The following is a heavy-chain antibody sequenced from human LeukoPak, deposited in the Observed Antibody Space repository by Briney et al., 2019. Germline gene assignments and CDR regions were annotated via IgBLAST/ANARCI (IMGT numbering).Heavy chain of an antibody. CDR1: GYTFTSYG. CDR3: ARGEDNGDDFDY. CDR2: ISPRGGT. V-gene: IGHV1-2*04. D-gene: IGHD4-17*01. J-gene: IGHJ4*02. Sequence: ASVEVSCKASGYTFTSYGISWVRQAPGQGLEWMGWISPRGGTNYAQKFQGWVTMTRDTSISTAYMELSRLRSDDTAVYYCARGEDNGDDFDYWGQGTLVTVSS.